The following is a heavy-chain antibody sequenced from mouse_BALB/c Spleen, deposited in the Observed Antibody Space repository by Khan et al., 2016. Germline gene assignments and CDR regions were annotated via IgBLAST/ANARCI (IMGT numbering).Heavy chain of an antibody. CDR3: ARGGYYYFDY. D-gene: IGHD2-3*01. V-gene: IGHV9-1*02. J-gene: IGHJ2*01. Sequence: QIQLVQSGPELKKPGDTVKISCKASGYTFTNYGMNWVKQAPGKGLKWMGWINTYTGEPTYADDFKGRFAFSLETSASTAYLQINNLKNEDMATYFCARGGYYYFDYWGQGTTLTVSS. CDR2: INTYTGEP. CDR1: GYTFTNYG.